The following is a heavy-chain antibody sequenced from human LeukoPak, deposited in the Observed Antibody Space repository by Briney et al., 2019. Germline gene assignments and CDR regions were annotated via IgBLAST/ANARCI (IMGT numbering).Heavy chain of an antibody. CDR2: ISSSSSYI. V-gene: IGHV3-21*01. CDR1: GFTFSSYR. D-gene: IGHD5-18*01. Sequence: GGSLRLSCADSGFTFSSYRMSWVRQAPGKGLEWVSSISSSSSYIYYADSVKGRFTISRDNAKNSLYLQMNSLRAEDTAVYYCARDEGYSYVYATRWVYWGQGTLVTVSS. J-gene: IGHJ4*02. CDR3: ARDEGYSYVYATRWVY.